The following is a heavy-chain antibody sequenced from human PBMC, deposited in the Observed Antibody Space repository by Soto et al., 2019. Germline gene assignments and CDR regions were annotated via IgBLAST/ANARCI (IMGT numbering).Heavy chain of an antibody. CDR1: GDSISSSTYF. CDR2: IDYSGTT. Sequence: QLQLQESGPGLVKASETLSLICTVSGDSISSSTYFWGWIRQPPGKGLEWIGSIDYSGTTYYNTSLRTRATIAVDTSKNQFSLMLTSVTAADTAVFYCARHGAKSGSYSEYFQHWGQGTLVTVSS. D-gene: IGHD1-26*01. CDR3: ARHGAKSGSYSEYFQH. V-gene: IGHV4-39*01. J-gene: IGHJ1*01.